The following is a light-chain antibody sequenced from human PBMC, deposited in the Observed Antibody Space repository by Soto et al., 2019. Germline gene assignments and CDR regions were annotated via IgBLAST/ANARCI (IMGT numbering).Light chain of an antibody. Sequence: EIVLTQSPATLWLSPGEIATLSCGASQIVKNRYVAWYQQKPGLAPRLLIYDASTRATGIPDRFGGSGSGTDFTLTINRLEPEDFAVYYCQHYYDTPGTFGQGTRLEIK. CDR2: DAS. CDR3: QHYYDTPGT. V-gene: IGKV3D-20*01. J-gene: IGKJ5*01. CDR1: QIVKNRY.